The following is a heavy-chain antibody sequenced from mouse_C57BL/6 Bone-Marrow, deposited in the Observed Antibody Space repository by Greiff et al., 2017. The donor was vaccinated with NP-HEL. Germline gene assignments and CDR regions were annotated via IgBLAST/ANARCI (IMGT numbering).Heavy chain of an antibody. Sequence: QVQLQQSGAELAKPGASVKLSCKASGYTFTSYWMHWVKQRPGQGLEWIGYINPSSGYTKYNQKFKDKAPLTADKSSSTAYMQLSSLTYEDSAVYYCAREGGITTVSRDYAMDYWGQGTSVTVSS. CDR1: GYTFTSYW. CDR3: AREGGITTVSRDYAMDY. J-gene: IGHJ4*01. D-gene: IGHD1-1*01. V-gene: IGHV1-7*01. CDR2: INPSSGYT.